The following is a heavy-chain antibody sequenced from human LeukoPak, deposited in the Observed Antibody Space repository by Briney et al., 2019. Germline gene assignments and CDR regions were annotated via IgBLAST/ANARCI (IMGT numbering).Heavy chain of an antibody. V-gene: IGHV3-30*18. CDR2: ISYDGSNK. D-gene: IGHD6-19*01. J-gene: IGHJ4*02. Sequence: GGSLRLSCAASGFTFSSYGMHWVRQAPGQGLEWVADISYDGSNKYYADSVKGRFTSSRDNSKNPLYLQMNSLRAEDTAVYYCAKAGWYSSGWQTLPIAYWGQGTLVTVSS. CDR3: AKAGWYSSGWQTLPIAY. CDR1: GFTFSSYG.